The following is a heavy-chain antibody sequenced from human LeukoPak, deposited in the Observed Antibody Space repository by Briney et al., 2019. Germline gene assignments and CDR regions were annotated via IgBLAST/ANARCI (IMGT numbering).Heavy chain of an antibody. D-gene: IGHD1-26*01. Sequence: PSETLSLTCTVSGDSTSSDRYYGGWVRQPPGKGLECIGNIYYSGSTYYNPSLKSRVTMSVDTSKNQFFLKLNSVTAADTAVYYCARGRPYSGGYHLDYWGQGTLVTVSA. CDR2: IYYSGST. CDR3: ARGRPYSGGYHLDY. J-gene: IGHJ4*02. CDR1: GDSTSSDRYY. V-gene: IGHV4-39*02.